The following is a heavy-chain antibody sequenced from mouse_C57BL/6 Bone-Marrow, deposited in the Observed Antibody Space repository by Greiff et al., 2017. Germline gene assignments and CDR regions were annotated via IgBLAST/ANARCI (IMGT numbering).Heavy chain of an antibody. V-gene: IGHV1-26*01. D-gene: IGHD1-1*01. J-gene: IGHJ2*01. Sequence: EVQLQESGPALVKPGASVKISCKASGYTFTDYYMNWVKQSHGKSLEWIGDINPNNGGTSYNQKLKGKATLTVDKSSSTAYMELRSLTSEDSAVYYCARDYYGSSWYFDYWGQGTILTVSS. CDR3: ARDYYGSSWYFDY. CDR2: INPNNGGT. CDR1: GYTFTDYY.